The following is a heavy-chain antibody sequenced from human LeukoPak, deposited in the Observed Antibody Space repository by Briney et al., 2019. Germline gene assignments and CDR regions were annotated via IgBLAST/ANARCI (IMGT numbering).Heavy chain of an antibody. CDR1: GGTFSSYA. V-gene: IGHV1-69*06. Sequence: ASVKVSCKASGGTFSSYAISWVRQAPGQGLEWMGGIIPIFGTANYAQKFQGRVTITADKSTSTAYMELSSLRSEDTAVYYCASGEVDTAEPHYYYYMDVWGKGTTVTVSS. CDR3: ASGEVDTAEPHYYYYMDV. CDR2: IIPIFGTA. D-gene: IGHD5-18*01. J-gene: IGHJ6*03.